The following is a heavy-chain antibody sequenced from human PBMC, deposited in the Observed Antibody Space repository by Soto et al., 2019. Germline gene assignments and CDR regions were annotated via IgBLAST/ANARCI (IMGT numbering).Heavy chain of an antibody. D-gene: IGHD2-15*01. J-gene: IGHJ1*01. Sequence: QVQLVESGGGVVQPGRSLRLSCAASGFSFSYYAMHWVRQAPGKGLEWVAVIAYDASKKYYADSEKGRFTISRDNSKNTLYMQMNSLRDEETAVYYCASQYCSGGSCYLTEYFQHWGQGTLVTVSS. V-gene: IGHV3-30*03. CDR1: GFSFSYYA. CDR2: IAYDASKK. CDR3: ASQYCSGGSCYLTEYFQH.